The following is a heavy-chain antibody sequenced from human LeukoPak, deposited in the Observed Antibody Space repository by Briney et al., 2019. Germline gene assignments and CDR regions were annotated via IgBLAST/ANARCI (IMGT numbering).Heavy chain of an antibody. CDR3: ARALGSSSADY. CDR2: IKQDGSEK. V-gene: IGHV3-7*01. Sequence: GGSLRLSCVASGFTLSSYWMSWVRQAPATGLEGVANIKQDGSEKYYVDSVKGRFTISRDNAMNSLYLQMNSLRADDTAVYYCARALGSSSADYWGQGTLVTVSS. J-gene: IGHJ4*02. CDR1: GFTLSSYW. D-gene: IGHD6-6*01.